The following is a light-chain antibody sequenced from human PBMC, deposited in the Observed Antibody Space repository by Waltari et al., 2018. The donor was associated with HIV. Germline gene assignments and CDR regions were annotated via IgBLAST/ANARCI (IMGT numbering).Light chain of an antibody. Sequence: QSALTQPASVSGSPGQSITISCTGTNNDIGGYNFVSWYQQHPDRAPQLLIYEVTHRPSGVSYRFSGSKSGNTASMTISGLQAEDDAYYYCSSYTTNSALLFGGGTKVTVL. CDR1: NNDIGGYNF. CDR3: SSYTTNSALL. CDR2: EVT. V-gene: IGLV2-14*01. J-gene: IGLJ3*02.